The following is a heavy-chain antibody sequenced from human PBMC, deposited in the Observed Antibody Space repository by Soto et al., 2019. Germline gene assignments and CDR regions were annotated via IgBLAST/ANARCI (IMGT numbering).Heavy chain of an antibody. J-gene: IGHJ6*03. V-gene: IGHV1-69*08. CDR2: VIPLLDAS. Sequence: QVQLVQSGADVKKPGSSVKISCTASGAAFSNYTFTWVRRAAGEGLEWVVRVIPLLDASNYAEKFQDRVTISADRSTSTVYMELSGLMSEDSAIYYCASGKSQMSQDRMGFYYYMDVWGKGTSVTVSS. CDR1: GAAFSNYT. D-gene: IGHD2-15*01. CDR3: ASGKSQMSQDRMGFYYYMDV.